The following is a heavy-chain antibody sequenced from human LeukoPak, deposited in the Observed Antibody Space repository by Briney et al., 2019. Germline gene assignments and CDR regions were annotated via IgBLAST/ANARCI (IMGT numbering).Heavy chain of an antibody. CDR3: ARHTSNSNYSPWRVFDN. J-gene: IGHJ4*02. D-gene: IGHD1-7*01. CDR1: RGSITGYY. V-gene: IGHV4-59*08. Sequence: SETLSLTCTVSRGSITGYYWSWIRQPPGKGQEWIGYIYHSGTTNYNPSLKSRVIMSVDTSKNHFSLKLYSVTAADAAIYYCARHTSNSNYSPWRVFDNWGQGTLVTVSS. CDR2: IYHSGTT.